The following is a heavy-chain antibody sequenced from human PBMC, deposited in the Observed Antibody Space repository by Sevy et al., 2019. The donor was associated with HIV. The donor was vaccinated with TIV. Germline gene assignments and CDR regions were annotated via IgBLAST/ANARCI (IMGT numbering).Heavy chain of an antibody. V-gene: IGHV3-21*01. CDR3: ARDRDSSGWPEGYGY. CDR1: GFTFSSYS. D-gene: IGHD6-19*01. CDR2: ISSSSSYI. J-gene: IGHJ4*02. Sequence: GGSLRLSCAASGFTFSSYSMNWVRQAPGKGLEWVSSISSSSSYIYYADSVKGRFTISRDNAKNSLYLQMNSLRAEDTAGYYCARDRDSSGWPEGYGYWGQGTLVTVSS.